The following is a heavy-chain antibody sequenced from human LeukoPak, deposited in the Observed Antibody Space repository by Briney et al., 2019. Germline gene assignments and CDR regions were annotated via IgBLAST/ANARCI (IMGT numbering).Heavy chain of an antibody. D-gene: IGHD3-9*01. Sequence: GRFTISRDNAKNSLYLQMNSLRAEDTAVYFCAPANYILGNHPNYFAYWGQGTLVAVSS. CDR3: APANYILGNHPNYFAY. V-gene: IGHV3-11*06. J-gene: IGHJ4*02.